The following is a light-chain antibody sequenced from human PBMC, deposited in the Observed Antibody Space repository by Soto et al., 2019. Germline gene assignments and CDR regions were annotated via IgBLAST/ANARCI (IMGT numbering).Light chain of an antibody. V-gene: IGLV1-47*01. CDR3: AAWDDSLSGPV. J-gene: IGLJ3*02. CDR1: SSNIGNNY. Sequence: QSVMTQPPSVSAAPGQKVTISCSGSSSNIGNNYLYWYQQLPGTAPKLLIHRNDQRPSGVPDRFSGSKSGTSGSLAISGLRSEDEADSYCAAWDDSLSGPVFGGGTKLTVL. CDR2: RND.